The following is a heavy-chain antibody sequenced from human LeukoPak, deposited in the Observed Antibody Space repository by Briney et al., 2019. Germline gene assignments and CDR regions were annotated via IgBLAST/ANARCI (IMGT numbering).Heavy chain of an antibody. D-gene: IGHD2-15*01. V-gene: IGHV3-21*04. Sequence: GGSPRLSCVVSGFTFSSYNMNWVRQAPGKGLEWVSSISSSGRYIYYADSVKGRFTISRDNAKNTLYLQMNSLRAEDTAVYYCANLFSPAPPATFDYWGQGTLVTVSS. CDR3: ANLFSPAPPATFDY. J-gene: IGHJ4*02. CDR2: ISSSGRYI. CDR1: GFTFSSYN.